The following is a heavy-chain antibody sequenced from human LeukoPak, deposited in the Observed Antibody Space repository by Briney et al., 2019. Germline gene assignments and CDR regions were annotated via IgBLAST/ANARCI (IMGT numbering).Heavy chain of an antibody. Sequence: GASVKVSCKASGYTFTGYYMHWVRQAPGQGLEWMGWINPNSGGTNYAQKFQGRVTMTRDTSISTAYMELSRLRSDDTAVYYCARDVQPTPLWCFDYWGQGTLVAVSS. CDR1: GYTFTGYY. D-gene: IGHD4/OR15-4a*01. CDR2: INPNSGGT. J-gene: IGHJ4*02. V-gene: IGHV1-2*02. CDR3: ARDVQPTPLWCFDY.